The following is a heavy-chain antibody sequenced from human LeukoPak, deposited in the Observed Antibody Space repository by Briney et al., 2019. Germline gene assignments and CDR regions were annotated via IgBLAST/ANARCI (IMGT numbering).Heavy chain of an antibody. CDR2: IIPILGIA. J-gene: IGHJ6*02. Sequence: VASVTVSCTASGGTFSSYAISWGRQAPGQGREGMGGIIPILGIANYTQKFQGRVTITADKSTSTAYMELSSLRSEDTAVYYCARDLRRYCSGGSCYHDYYYYGMDVWGQGTTVTVSS. D-gene: IGHD2-15*01. V-gene: IGHV1-69*04. CDR3: ARDLRRYCSGGSCYHDYYYYGMDV. CDR1: GGTFSSYA.